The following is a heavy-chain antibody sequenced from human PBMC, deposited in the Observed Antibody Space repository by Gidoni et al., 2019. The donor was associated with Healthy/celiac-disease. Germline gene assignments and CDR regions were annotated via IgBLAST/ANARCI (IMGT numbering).Heavy chain of an antibody. V-gene: IGHV4-59*01. CDR3: AKGLLGSRSWFDP. Sequence: QVQLQESGPGLVKPSETLSLTCTVSGGSISSYYWSWIRQPPGKGLEWIGYIYYSGSTNYNPSLKSRVTISVDTSKNQFSLKLSSVTAADTAVYYCAKGLLGSRSWFDPWGQGTLVTVSS. J-gene: IGHJ5*02. CDR2: IYYSGST. D-gene: IGHD3-10*01. CDR1: GGSISSYY.